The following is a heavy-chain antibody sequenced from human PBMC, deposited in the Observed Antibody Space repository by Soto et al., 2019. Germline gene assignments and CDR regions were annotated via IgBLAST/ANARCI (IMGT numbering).Heavy chain of an antibody. Sequence: EVQLVESGGGLVKPGGSLRLSCAASGFPFSYAWMSWVRQAPGEGLEWVARIKSETDGGTTDYAAPVEGRFTISRHDSKNTLDLQMNNLKTEDTAVYYCTTYHYIWGNSRIRWAYWGQGTLVTVSS. CDR1: GFPFSYAW. J-gene: IGHJ4*02. V-gene: IGHV3-15*01. CDR3: TTYHYIWGNSRIRWAY. D-gene: IGHD3-16*02. CDR2: IKSETDGGTT.